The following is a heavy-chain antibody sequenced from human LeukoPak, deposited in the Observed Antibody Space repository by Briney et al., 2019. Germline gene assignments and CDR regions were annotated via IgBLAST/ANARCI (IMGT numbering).Heavy chain of an antibody. CDR2: IHYSGST. CDR1: GGSFSSYY. J-gene: IGHJ5*02. D-gene: IGHD3-16*02. V-gene: IGHV4-59*01. Sequence: SETLSLTCTVSGGSFSSYYWSWIRQPPGKGLEWMGYIHYSGSTNYNPSLKSRVTISIDTSKNQFSLKLSSVTAADTAVYYCATSVIPYNWFDPWGQGTLVTVSS. CDR3: ATSVIPYNWFDP.